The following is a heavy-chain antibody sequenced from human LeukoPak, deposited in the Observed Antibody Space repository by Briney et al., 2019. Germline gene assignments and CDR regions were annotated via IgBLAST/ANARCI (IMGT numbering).Heavy chain of an antibody. D-gene: IGHD5-18*01. Sequence: GGSLRLSCAASGFTFSSYTVNWVRQAPGKGLEWVSSITSSSTYIYYADSVKGRFTISRDNSKNTLYLQMNSLRAEDTAVYYCAKDYTAMGFFDYWGQGTLVTVSS. CDR1: GFTFSSYT. V-gene: IGHV3-21*04. CDR2: ITSSSTYI. J-gene: IGHJ4*02. CDR3: AKDYTAMGFFDY.